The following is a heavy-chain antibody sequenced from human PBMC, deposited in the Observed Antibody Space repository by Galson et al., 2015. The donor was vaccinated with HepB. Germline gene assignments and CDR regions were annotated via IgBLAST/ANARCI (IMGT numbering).Heavy chain of an antibody. V-gene: IGHV3-30-3*01. Sequence: SLRLSCAASGFTFSSYAMHWVRQAPGKGLEWVAVISYDGSNKYYADSVKGRFTISRDNSKNTLYLQMNSLRAEGTAVYYCARDRPSERPPYYYDSSGLFDYWGQGTLVTVSS. J-gene: IGHJ4*02. CDR2: ISYDGSNK. CDR1: GFTFSSYA. CDR3: ARDRPSERPPYYYDSSGLFDY. D-gene: IGHD3-22*01.